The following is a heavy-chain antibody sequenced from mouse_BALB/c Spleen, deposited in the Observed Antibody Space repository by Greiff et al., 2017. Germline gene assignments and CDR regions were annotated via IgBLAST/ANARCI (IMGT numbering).Heavy chain of an antibody. J-gene: IGHJ4*01. CDR1: GFTFSSYA. CDR2: ISSGGST. D-gene: IGHD1-2*01. V-gene: IGHV5-6-5*01. CDR3: ASPFITTARGAMDY. Sequence: EVKLMESGGGLVKPGGSLKLSCAASGFTFSSYAMSWVRQTPEKRLEWVASISSGGSTYYPDSVKGRFTISRDNARNILYLQMSSLRSEDTAMYYCASPFITTARGAMDYWGQGTSVTVSS.